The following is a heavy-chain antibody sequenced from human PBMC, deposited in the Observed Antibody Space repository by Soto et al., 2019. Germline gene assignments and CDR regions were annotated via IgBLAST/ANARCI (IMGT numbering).Heavy chain of an antibody. CDR3: ARSPYDTFDY. D-gene: IGHD3-22*01. Sequence: QVQLQESGPGLVKPSQTLSLTCSVSGGSISSGDYYWNWIRQSPGKGLEWIGYISYSGSTYYNPSLKSRVTISADTSKHQFSLKLSSVTGADTALYYCARSPYDTFDYWGQGTLVTVSS. V-gene: IGHV4-30-4*01. CDR2: ISYSGST. CDR1: GGSISSGDYY. J-gene: IGHJ4*02.